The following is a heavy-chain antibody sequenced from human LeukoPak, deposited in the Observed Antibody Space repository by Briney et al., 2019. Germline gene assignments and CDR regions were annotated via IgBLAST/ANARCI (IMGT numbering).Heavy chain of an antibody. J-gene: IGHJ4*02. D-gene: IGHD6-19*01. CDR3: GRGAAVAVGL. V-gene: IGHV3-30*02. Sequence: GGSLGLSCAASGFTLIDYNMHWARQAPGKGLEYVAFIQFDGKVEYYADSVKGRFTMSRDKSKNTLYLHVNSLRREGTAVYFCGRGAAVAVGLWGQGTLVTVSS. CDR1: GFTLIDYN. CDR2: IQFDGKVE.